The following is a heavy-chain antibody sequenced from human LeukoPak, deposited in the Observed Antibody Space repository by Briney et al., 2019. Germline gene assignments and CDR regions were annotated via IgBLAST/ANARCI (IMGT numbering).Heavy chain of an antibody. D-gene: IGHD3-10*01. CDR3: ARQGVLLWFGELLQNFDY. V-gene: IGHV4-34*01. CDR1: GGSFSGYY. Sequence: SETLSLTCAVYGGSFSGYYWSWIRQPPGKGLEWIGEINHSGSTNYNPSLKSRVTISVDTSKNQFSLKLSSVTAADTAVYYCARQGVLLWFGELLQNFDYWGQGTLVTVSS. CDR2: INHSGST. J-gene: IGHJ4*02.